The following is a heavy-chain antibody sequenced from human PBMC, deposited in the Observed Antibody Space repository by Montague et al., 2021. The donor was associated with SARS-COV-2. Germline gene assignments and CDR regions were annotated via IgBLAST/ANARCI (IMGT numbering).Heavy chain of an antibody. CDR2: IYSSGNT. CDR3: TRVREDDLGGPGWGHNWFDP. V-gene: IGHV4-39*01. J-gene: IGHJ5*02. CDR1: GGSISSGTYY. Sequence: SETLSLTCTVSGGSISSGTYYWGWVRQPPGKGLEWIGRIYSSGNTLYNPSLKSRLTLSLDTANNQFSLQLSSVVAADTAVYYCTRVREDDLGGPGWGHNWFDPWGRGSLVTVSS. D-gene: IGHD6-19*01.